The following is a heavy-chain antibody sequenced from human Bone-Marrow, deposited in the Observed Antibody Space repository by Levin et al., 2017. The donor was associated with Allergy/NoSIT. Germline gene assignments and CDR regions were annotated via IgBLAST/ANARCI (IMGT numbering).Heavy chain of an antibody. CDR3: ARDMDKHYTDAFDI. CDR2: INTNTGNP. CDR1: GYTFTSYA. V-gene: IGHV7-4-1*02. Sequence: GASVKVSCKASGYTFTSYAMNWVRQAPGQGLEWMGWINTNTGNPTYAQGFTGRFVFSLDTSVSTAYLQISSLKAEDTAVYYCARDMDKHYTDAFDIWGQGTMVTVSS. J-gene: IGHJ3*02. D-gene: IGHD4-11*01.